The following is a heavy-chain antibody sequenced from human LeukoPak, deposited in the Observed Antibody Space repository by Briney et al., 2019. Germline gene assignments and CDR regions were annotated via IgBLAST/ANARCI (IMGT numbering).Heavy chain of an antibody. CDR1: GFTFSKYW. D-gene: IGHD6-19*01. J-gene: IGHJ4*02. CDR3: ATKQWLAPPPDS. Sequence: GGSLRLSCAASGFTFSKYWMLWVRQAPGKGLESVSRINTDGTVTTYADSVKGRFTVSRDNADNTMFLQINSVRDEDTAVYYCATKQWLAPPPDSWGQGTPVTVSS. V-gene: IGHV3-74*01. CDR2: INTDGTVT.